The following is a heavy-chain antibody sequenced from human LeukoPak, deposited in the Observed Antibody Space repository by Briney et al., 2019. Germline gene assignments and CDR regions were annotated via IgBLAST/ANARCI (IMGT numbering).Heavy chain of an antibody. J-gene: IGHJ6*03. CDR3: TRVIQNYYDSGGYYYNYYYYYMDV. D-gene: IGHD3-22*01. V-gene: IGHV3-48*01. CDR1: GFTFSSYS. Sequence: GGSLRLSCAASGFTFSSYSMNWVRQAPGKGLEWVSYISSSSSTIYYADSVKGRFTISRDNSKNTLYLQMNSLKTEDTAVYYCTRVIQNYYDSGGYYYNYYYYYMDVWGKGTTVTVSS. CDR2: ISSSSSTI.